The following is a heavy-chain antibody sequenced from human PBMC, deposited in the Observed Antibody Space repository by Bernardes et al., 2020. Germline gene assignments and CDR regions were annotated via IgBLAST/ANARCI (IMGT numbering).Heavy chain of an antibody. V-gene: IGHV3-7*01. CDR3: ARYRYPNGLDV. Sequence: GGSLRLSCVASGFAFDTPWMGWVRQAPGTGLEWVANIKQDGSEKYYGDSLRGRLSISMDNTKTSLYLQMNSLRADDTAIYYCARYRYPNGLDVWGQGTTVIVSS. CDR1: GFAFDTPW. J-gene: IGHJ6*02. D-gene: IGHD1-26*01. CDR2: IKQDGSEK.